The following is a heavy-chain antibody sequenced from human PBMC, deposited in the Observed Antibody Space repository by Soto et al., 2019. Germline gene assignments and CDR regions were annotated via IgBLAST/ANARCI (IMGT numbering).Heavy chain of an antibody. CDR1: GGTFNSYT. D-gene: IGHD6-13*01. CDR2: IIPVLGVA. CDR3: ARGGVAAAGTLGN. V-gene: IGHV1-69*02. J-gene: IGHJ4*02. Sequence: QVQLVQSGAEVKRPGSSVRVSCKASGGTFNSYTIIWVRQAPGQGPEWMGRIIPVLGVANYAQTFQGRVTITADKSTSTVYMDLSSLRSEDTAVYYCARGGVAAAGTLGNWGQGTLVTVSS.